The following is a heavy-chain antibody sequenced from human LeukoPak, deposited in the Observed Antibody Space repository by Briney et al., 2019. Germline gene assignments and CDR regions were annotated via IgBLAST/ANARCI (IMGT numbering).Heavy chain of an antibody. V-gene: IGHV3-66*01. CDR3: ARIWAGAFSYYYYGMDV. D-gene: IGHD3-3*02. J-gene: IGHJ6*02. Sequence: GGSLRLSCAASGFTFSSYAMSWVRQAPGKGLEWVSVIYSGGSTYYADSVKGRFTISRDNSKNTLYLQMNSLRAEDTAVYYCARIWAGAFSYYYYGMDVWGQGTTVTVSS. CDR1: GFTFSSYA. CDR2: IYSGGST.